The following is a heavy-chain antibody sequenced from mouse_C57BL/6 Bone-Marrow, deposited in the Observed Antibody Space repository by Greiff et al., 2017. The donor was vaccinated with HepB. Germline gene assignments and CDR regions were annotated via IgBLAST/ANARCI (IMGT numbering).Heavy chain of an antibody. Sequence: EVQVVESGGGLVQPGGSMKLSCVASGFTFSNYWMNWVRQSPEKGLEWVAQIRLKSDNYATHYAESVKGRFTISRDDSKSSVYLQMNNLRAEDTGIYYCTHSNCIYWGQGTLVTVSA. CDR1: GFTFSNYW. CDR2: IRLKSDNYAT. D-gene: IGHD2-5*01. CDR3: THSNCIY. V-gene: IGHV6-3*01. J-gene: IGHJ3*01.